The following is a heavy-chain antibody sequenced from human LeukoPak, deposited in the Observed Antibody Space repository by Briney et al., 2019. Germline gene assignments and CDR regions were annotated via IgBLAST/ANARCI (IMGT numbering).Heavy chain of an antibody. CDR3: ARGPGGSYFVG. CDR2: INHSGST. D-gene: IGHD1-26*01. V-gene: IGHV4-34*01. CDR1: GGSFSGYY. J-gene: IGHJ4*02. Sequence: PSETLSLTCAVYGGSFSGYYWNWIRQPPGKGLEWIGEINHSGSTNYNPSLKSRVTISVDTSKNQFSLKLSSVTAADTAVYYCARGPGGSYFVGWGQGTLVTVSS.